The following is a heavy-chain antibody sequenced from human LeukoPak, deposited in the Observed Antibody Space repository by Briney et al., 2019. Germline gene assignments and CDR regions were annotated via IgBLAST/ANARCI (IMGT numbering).Heavy chain of an antibody. CDR2: IYHSGST. V-gene: IGHV4-4*02. CDR3: ARRHRVLRYVDWLLTGNWFDP. Sequence: PSGTLSLTCAVSGGSISSSNWWSWLRQPPGKGLEGVVEIYHSGSTIYNPSLKSRVTISVDKSKNQFSLELSSVTDADTAGYYCARRHRVLRYVDWLLTGNWFDPWGQGTLVTVSS. CDR1: GGSISSSNW. D-gene: IGHD3-9*01. J-gene: IGHJ5*02.